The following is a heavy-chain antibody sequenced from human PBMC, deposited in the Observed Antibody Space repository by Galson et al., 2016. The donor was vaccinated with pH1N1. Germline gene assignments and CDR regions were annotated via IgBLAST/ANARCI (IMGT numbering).Heavy chain of an antibody. V-gene: IGHV3-7*04. J-gene: IGHJ4*02. CDR2: IKQDGTEK. Sequence: SLRLSCAASGFSFSSYWMSWVRQAPGKGLEWVANIKQDGTEKYYVASVKGRFTISRDNDKNSLYLQMNSLTVEETAVYYFVRAIGAKSAYWGRGTLVTVSS. CDR1: GFSFSSYW. D-gene: IGHD4/OR15-4a*01. CDR3: VRAIGAKSAY.